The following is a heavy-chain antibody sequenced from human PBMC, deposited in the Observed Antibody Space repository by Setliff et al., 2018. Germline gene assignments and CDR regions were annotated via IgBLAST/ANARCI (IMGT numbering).Heavy chain of an antibody. CDR3: ARDPLTTNRRRAFDI. CDR1: GSSIISDYY. Sequence: SETLSLTCAVSGSSIISDYYWVWIRQPPGRGLEWIGSIFQSGNTYYNPSLKSRVTISVDTSKNQFSLKLSSVTAADTAVYYCARDPLTTNRRRAFDIWGQGTMVTVSS. J-gene: IGHJ3*02. CDR2: IFQSGNT. V-gene: IGHV4-38-2*02. D-gene: IGHD4-17*01.